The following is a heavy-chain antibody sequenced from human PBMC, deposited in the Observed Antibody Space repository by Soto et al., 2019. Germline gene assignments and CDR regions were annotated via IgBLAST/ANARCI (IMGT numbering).Heavy chain of an antibody. Sequence: ASVKVTCKASGYTFTSYAMHWVRQAPGQRLEWMGWINAGNGNTKYSQKFQGRVTITRDTSASTAYMELSSLRSEDTAVYYCARGHNYGSYYYYYYGMDVWGQGTTVPSP. CDR3: ARGHNYGSYYYYYYGMDV. CDR2: INAGNGNT. CDR1: GYTFTSYA. D-gene: IGHD4-17*01. V-gene: IGHV1-3*01. J-gene: IGHJ6*02.